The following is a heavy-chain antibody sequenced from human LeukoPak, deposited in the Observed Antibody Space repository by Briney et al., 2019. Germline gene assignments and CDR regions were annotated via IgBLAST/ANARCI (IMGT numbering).Heavy chain of an antibody. D-gene: IGHD3-22*01. CDR2: ISFGSSFS. J-gene: IGHJ4*02. V-gene: IGHV3-21*01. CDR1: GFTFSSYS. Sequence: GGSLRLSCAASGFTFSSYSMNWVRQAPGKGLEWVSFISFGSSFSYYADSVKGRFTISRDNAKNSLYLQMNSLRAEDTAVYYCARDLYRIVVVPHYFDYWGQGTLVTVSS. CDR3: ARDLYRIVVVPHYFDY.